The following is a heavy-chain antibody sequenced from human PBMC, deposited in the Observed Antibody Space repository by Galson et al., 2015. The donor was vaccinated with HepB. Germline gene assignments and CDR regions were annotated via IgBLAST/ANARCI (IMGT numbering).Heavy chain of an antibody. Sequence: SLRLSCAASEFILSKYWMNWVRQAPGKGLEWVANIKEDGSEKNYVDSVKGRFTISRDNAKNSLYLQMNSLRAEDTAIYYCARVNRGEWYYFYYYGMDVWGQGTTVTVSS. J-gene: IGHJ6*02. CDR2: IKEDGSEK. CDR1: EFILSKYW. D-gene: IGHD7-27*01. CDR3: ARVNRGEWYYFYYYGMDV. V-gene: IGHV3-7*05.